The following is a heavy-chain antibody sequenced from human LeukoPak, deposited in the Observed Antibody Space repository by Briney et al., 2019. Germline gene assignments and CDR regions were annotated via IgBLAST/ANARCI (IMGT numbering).Heavy chain of an antibody. CDR3: ARGYCSSTSCLPFDY. V-gene: IGHV4-4*07. J-gene: IGHJ4*02. CDR1: GGSISDNY. CDR2: IYASGST. Sequence: SETLSLTCTVSGGSISDNYWSWIRQPAGKGLEWIGRIYASGSTNYNPSLKSRVTLSVDTSKNQFSLKLSSVTAADTAVYYCARGYCSSTSCLPFDYWGQGTLVTVSS. D-gene: IGHD2-2*01.